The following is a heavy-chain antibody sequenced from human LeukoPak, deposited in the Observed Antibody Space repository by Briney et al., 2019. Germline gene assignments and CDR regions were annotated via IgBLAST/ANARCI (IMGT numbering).Heavy chain of an antibody. Sequence: GGSLRLSCAASGFTFSSYVMHWVRQAPGKGLEWEAVISYDGSNKYYADSVKGRFTISRDNSKNTLYLQMNSLRAEDTAVYYCAGEDGITIFGVVIPNYFDYWGQGTLVTVSS. J-gene: IGHJ4*02. CDR1: GFTFSSYV. CDR2: ISYDGSNK. V-gene: IGHV3-30*04. CDR3: AGEDGITIFGVVIPNYFDY. D-gene: IGHD3-3*01.